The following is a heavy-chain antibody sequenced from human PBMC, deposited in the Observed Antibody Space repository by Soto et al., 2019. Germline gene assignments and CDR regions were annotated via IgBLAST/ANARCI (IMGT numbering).Heavy chain of an antibody. V-gene: IGHV3-23*01. CDR2: ISGSGSNT. CDR1: GFTFSNYA. Sequence: GGSLRLSCAASGFTFSNYAMTWVRQAPGRGLEWVSVISGSGSNTYYADSVKGRFTISRDNSKNTLCLQMNSLRAEDTAVYYCTKTYSRNDYHFDYWGQGTLVTVSS. J-gene: IGHJ4*02. CDR3: TKTYSRNDYHFDY. D-gene: IGHD6-13*01.